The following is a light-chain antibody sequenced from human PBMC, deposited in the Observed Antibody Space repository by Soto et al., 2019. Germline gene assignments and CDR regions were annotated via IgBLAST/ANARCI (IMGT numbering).Light chain of an antibody. CDR1: LSDVGGYNY. CDR2: EVS. CDR3: NSYTSSSTYV. V-gene: IGLV2-14*01. Sequence: QSALTQPASVSASPGQSITISCTGTLSDVGGYNYVSWYQQHPGKAPKLMIYEVSNRPSGISNRFSGSKSGNTASLTISGHQAEDEADYYCNSYTSSSTYVFGTGTKLTVL. J-gene: IGLJ1*01.